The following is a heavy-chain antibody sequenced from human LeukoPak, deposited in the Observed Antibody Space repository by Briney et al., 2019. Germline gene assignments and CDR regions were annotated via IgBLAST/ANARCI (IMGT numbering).Heavy chain of an antibody. D-gene: IGHD3-10*01. CDR1: GGSISSGGYY. J-gene: IGHJ5*02. V-gene: IGHV4-31*03. Sequence: SETLSLTCTVSGGSISSGGYYWSWIRQHPGKGLEWIGYIYYSGSTYYNPSLKSRVTISVDTSKNQFSLKLSSVTAADTAVYYCARVAGLLWFGDLSRPNWFDPWGQGTLVTVSS. CDR3: ARVAGLLWFGDLSRPNWFDP. CDR2: IYYSGST.